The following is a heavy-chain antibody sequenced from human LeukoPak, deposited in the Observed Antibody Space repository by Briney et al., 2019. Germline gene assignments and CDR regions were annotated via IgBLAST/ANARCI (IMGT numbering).Heavy chain of an antibody. Sequence: PGGSLRLSCAGSGFPFSIHGMNWVRQAPGKGLEWVANIKQDGSEKYYVDSVKGRFTISRDNAKNSLYLQMNSLRAEDTAVYYCARRATMVRGVLDYWGQGTLVTVSS. J-gene: IGHJ4*02. D-gene: IGHD3-10*01. CDR2: IKQDGSEK. CDR3: ARRATMVRGVLDY. V-gene: IGHV3-7*01. CDR1: GFPFSIHG.